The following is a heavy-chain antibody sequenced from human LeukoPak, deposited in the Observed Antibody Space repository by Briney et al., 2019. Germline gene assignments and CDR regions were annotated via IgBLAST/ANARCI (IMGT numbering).Heavy chain of an antibody. CDR3: ARGVYIAAAQYGY. D-gene: IGHD6-13*01. J-gene: IGHJ4*02. CDR2: IYYSGAT. CDR1: GGSISSYY. V-gene: IGHV4-59*01. Sequence: SETLSLTCTVSGGSISSYYRSWIRQPPGKGLEWIGYIYYSGATNYNPSLKSRVTISVDTSKNQFSLKLSSVTAADTAVYYCARGVYIAAAQYGYWGQGTLVTVSS.